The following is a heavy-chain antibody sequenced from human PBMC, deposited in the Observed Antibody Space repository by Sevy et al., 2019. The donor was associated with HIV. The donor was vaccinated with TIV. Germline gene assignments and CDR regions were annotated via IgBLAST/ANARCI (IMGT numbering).Heavy chain of an antibody. V-gene: IGHV1-24*01. CDR3: ATVGLGFYSGVSYYKGDWFDP. D-gene: IGHD2-15*01. CDR2: FDPEDGET. CDR1: GYTLSELS. J-gene: IGHJ5*02. Sequence: ASVKVSCKVSGYTLSELSMHWVRQAPGKGLEWMGSFDPEDGETIYAQTLQGRVTMTEVTSTDTAYMELSSLTSEDTAIYYCATVGLGFYSGVSYYKGDWFDPWGQGTLVTASS.